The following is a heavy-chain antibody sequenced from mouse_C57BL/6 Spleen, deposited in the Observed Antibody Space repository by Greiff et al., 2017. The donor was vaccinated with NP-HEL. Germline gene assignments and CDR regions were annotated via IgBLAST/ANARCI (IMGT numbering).Heavy chain of an antibody. V-gene: IGHV1-39*01. CDR3: ARWCGTVVDWDFDG. CDR1: GYSFTDYN. Sequence: VQLQQSGPELVKPGASVKMSCKASGYSFTDYNMNWVKQSHGKSLEWIGVINPNYGTTSYNQKFKGKATLTVDQSSSTAYMQLNSLTSEDSAFYYCARWCGTVVDWDFDGWGTGTTVTVSS. D-gene: IGHD1-1*01. J-gene: IGHJ1*03. CDR2: INPNYGTT.